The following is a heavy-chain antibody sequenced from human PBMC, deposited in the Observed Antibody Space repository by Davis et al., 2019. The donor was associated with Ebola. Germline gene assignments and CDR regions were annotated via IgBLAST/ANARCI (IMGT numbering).Heavy chain of an antibody. V-gene: IGHV1-69*10. CDR1: GGTFSSYA. J-gene: IGHJ3*02. CDR3: ATAGGVEMYAFDI. Sequence: SVKVSCKASGGTFSSYAISWVRQAPGQGLEWMGGIIPILGIANYAQKLQGRVTMTTDTSTSTAYMELRSLRSDDTAVYYCATAGGVEMYAFDIWGQGTMVTVSS. D-gene: IGHD5-24*01. CDR2: IIPILGIA.